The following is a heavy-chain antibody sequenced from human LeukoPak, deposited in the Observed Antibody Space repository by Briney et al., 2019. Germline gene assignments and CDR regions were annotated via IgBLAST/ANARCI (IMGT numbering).Heavy chain of an antibody. J-gene: IGHJ3*02. D-gene: IGHD4/OR15-4a*01. CDR3: ARHRLGATRSFDI. CDR1: SGSFSGYY. CDR2: VNDSGIT. V-gene: IGHV4-34*01. Sequence: SETLSLTCAVYSGSFSGYYWSWIRQPPGKGLEWIGEVNDSGITNCNPSLKSRVTISVDTAKNQFSLKLSSVTAADTAVYYCARHRLGATRSFDIWGQGTMVTVSS.